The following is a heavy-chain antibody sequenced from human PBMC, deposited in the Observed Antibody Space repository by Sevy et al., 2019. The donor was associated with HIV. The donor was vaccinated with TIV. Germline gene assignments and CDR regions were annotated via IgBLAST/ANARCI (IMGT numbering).Heavy chain of an antibody. CDR1: GFIFSNYY. Sequence: GGSLRLSCAASGFIFSNYYMTWVRQAPGKGLEWVSYISDRSDTISYADSVKVRFTISRDNAKNALYLQMSSLRGEDTAVYYCARVRDRYCSGGSCYYGYFFDYWGQGTLVTVSS. V-gene: IGHV3-48*01. CDR3: ARVRDRYCSGGSCYYGYFFDY. D-gene: IGHD2-15*01. CDR2: ISDRSDTI. J-gene: IGHJ4*02.